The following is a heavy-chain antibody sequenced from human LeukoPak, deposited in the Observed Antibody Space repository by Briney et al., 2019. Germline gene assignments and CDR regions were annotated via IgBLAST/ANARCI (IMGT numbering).Heavy chain of an antibody. CDR1: GFTFNYFA. J-gene: IGHJ4*02. V-gene: IGHV3-23*05. CDR2: IDESGSGG. D-gene: IGHD4-23*01. CDR3: SRIKYGGNSGYRFDY. Sequence: PGGSLRLSCAASGFTFNYFATSWVRQAPGKRLDWVSTIDESGSGGSYADSVRGRFTISRDNSKNMVYLQMHSLRVDDSAVYYCSRIKYGGNSGYRFDYWGQGTLVTVSS.